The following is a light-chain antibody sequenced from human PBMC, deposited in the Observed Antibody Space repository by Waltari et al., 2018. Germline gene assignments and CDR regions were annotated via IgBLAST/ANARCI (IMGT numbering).Light chain of an antibody. CDR2: DKSASDK. CDR3: MIWRSGASE. Sequence: QAVLPQPSSLSASPGASASLTCTFRCGVIVANHRLYWYQQKPGGPPQYLLRDKSASDKQQGSVVPSRFSGSKDYSANAGILLIAGLQSEDEADYYCMIWRSGASEVGGGTKLTVL. V-gene: IGLV5-45*02. J-gene: IGLJ2*01. CDR1: CGVIVANHR.